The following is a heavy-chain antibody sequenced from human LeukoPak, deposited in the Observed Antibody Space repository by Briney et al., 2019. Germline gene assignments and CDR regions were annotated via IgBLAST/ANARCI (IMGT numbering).Heavy chain of an antibody. Sequence: SETLSLTCTVSGGSISSYYWSWIRQPPGKGLEWIGYIYYSGSTNYNPSLESRVTISVDTSKNQFSLKLSSVTAADTAVYYCARADAYSSLSYWGQGTLVTVSS. CDR2: IYYSGST. CDR3: ARADAYSSLSY. D-gene: IGHD6-6*01. CDR1: GGSISSYY. J-gene: IGHJ4*02. V-gene: IGHV4-59*01.